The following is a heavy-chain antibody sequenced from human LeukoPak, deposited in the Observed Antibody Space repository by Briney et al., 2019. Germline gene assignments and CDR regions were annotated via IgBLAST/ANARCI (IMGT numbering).Heavy chain of an antibody. V-gene: IGHV1-2*02. J-gene: IGHJ1*01. D-gene: IGHD4-23*01. CDR3: ARDSYGGNWSLGY. CDR2: VNPNTGGT. CDR1: GFTFTGYY. Sequence: ASVWLSCKASGFTFTGYYFHWVRQAPGQGLEWMGWVNPNTGGTNYAQMFQGRVTMTRDTSISTANMELSRLTSDDTAVYYCARDSYGGNWSLGYWGQGTLVPVSS.